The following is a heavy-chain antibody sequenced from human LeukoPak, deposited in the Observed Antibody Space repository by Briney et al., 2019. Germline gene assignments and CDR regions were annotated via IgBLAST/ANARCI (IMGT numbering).Heavy chain of an antibody. Sequence: PGGSLRLSCAASGFTFSSYAMSWVRQAPGKGLEWVSSISRSSSYIYYADSMKGRLTISRDNAKNSLYLQVNSLRADDTAVYYCARCVETAMTGCAFDIWGQGTMVTVSS. V-gene: IGHV3-21*01. D-gene: IGHD5-18*01. CDR1: GFTFSSYA. J-gene: IGHJ3*02. CDR2: ISRSSSYI. CDR3: ARCVETAMTGCAFDI.